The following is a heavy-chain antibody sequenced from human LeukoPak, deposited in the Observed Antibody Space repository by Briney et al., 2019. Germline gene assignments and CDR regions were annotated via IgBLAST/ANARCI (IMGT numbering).Heavy chain of an antibody. J-gene: IGHJ6*04. D-gene: IGHD2-2*01. CDR3: ARVPPATAHYYYYGMDV. Sequence: SVKVSCKASGGTFSSYAISWVRQAPGQGLEWMGGIIPIFGTANYAQKFQGRVTITAAESTSTAYMELSSLRSEDTTVYYCARVPPATAHYYYYGMDVWGKGTTVTVSS. CDR2: IIPIFGTA. V-gene: IGHV1-69*13. CDR1: GGTFSSYA.